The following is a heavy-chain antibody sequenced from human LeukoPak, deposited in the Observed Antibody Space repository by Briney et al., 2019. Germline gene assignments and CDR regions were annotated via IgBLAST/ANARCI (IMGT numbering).Heavy chain of an antibody. V-gene: IGHV3-48*01. CDR3: ARTYYDILTGYNPYFDY. D-gene: IGHD3-9*01. J-gene: IGHJ4*02. CDR2: ISSSSSTI. CDR1: GFTFSSYS. Sequence: GGSLRLSCAASGFTFSSYSMNWVRQAPGKGLEWVSCISSSSSTIYYADSVKGRFTISRDNAKNSLYLQMNSLRAEDTAVYYCARTYYDILTGYNPYFDYWGQGILVTVSS.